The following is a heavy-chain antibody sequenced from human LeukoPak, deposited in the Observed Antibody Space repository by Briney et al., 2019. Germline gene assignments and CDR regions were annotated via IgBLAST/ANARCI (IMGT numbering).Heavy chain of an antibody. V-gene: IGHV4-30-2*01. D-gene: IGHD2-21*01. CDR3: ARDGCGDLQYFQH. CDR1: GGSISSGGYY. J-gene: IGHJ1*01. CDR2: IYHSGST. Sequence: SQTLSLTCTVSGGSISSGGYYWSWIRQPPGKGLEWIGYIYHSGSTYYNPSLKSRVTISVDRSKNQFSLKLSSVTAADTAVYYCARDGCGDLQYFQHWGRGTLVTVSS.